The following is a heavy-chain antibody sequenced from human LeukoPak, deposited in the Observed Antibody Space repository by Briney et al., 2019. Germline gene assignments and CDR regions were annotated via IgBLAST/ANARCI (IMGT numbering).Heavy chain of an antibody. CDR3: AKGGERYSGSLWTRPDHYYYYYYMGV. Sequence: GGSLRLSCAASGFTFSSYGMSWVRQAPGKGLEWVSGISGSGGSTDYADSVKGRFTISRDNSKNTLYLQMNSLRAEDTAVYYCAKGGERYSGSLWTRPDHYYYYYYMGVRGKGTTVTVSS. J-gene: IGHJ6*03. D-gene: IGHD1-26*01. CDR1: GFTFSSYG. V-gene: IGHV3-23*01. CDR2: ISGSGGST.